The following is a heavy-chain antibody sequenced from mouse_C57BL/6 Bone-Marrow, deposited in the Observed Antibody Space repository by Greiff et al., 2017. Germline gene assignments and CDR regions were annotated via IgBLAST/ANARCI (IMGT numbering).Heavy chain of an antibody. J-gene: IGHJ2*01. V-gene: IGHV1-50*01. Sequence: VQLQQPGAELVKPGASVKLSCKASGYTFTSYWMQWVKQRPGQGLEWIGEIDPSDSYTNYNQKFKGKATLTVYTSSSTAYMQLSSLTSEDSAVYYCAREGDSSGYWVDYWGQGTTLTVSS. CDR2: IDPSDSYT. CDR3: AREGDSSGYWVDY. CDR1: GYTFTSYW. D-gene: IGHD3-2*02.